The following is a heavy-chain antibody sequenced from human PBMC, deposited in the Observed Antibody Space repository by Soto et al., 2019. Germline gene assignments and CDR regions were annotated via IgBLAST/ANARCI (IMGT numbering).Heavy chain of an antibody. CDR2: INPNSGGA. CDR3: ARASPRTAVAGTQKRDLDY. J-gene: IGHJ4*02. D-gene: IGHD6-19*01. CDR1: GYTFTGYY. Sequence: ASVKVSCKASGYTFTGYYMHWVRQAPGQGLEWMGWINPNSGGANYAQKFQGWVTMTRDTSISTAYMELSRLRSDDTAVYYCARASPRTAVAGTQKRDLDYWGQGTLVTVSS. V-gene: IGHV1-2*04.